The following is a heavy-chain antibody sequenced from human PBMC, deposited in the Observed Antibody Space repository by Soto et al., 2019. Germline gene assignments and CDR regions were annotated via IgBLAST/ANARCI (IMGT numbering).Heavy chain of an antibody. Sequence: EVQLVESGGGLVQPGGSLRLSCAASGFTFSDHYMDWVRQAPGKGLEWVGRTRNKANCYTTEYAASVKGRFTISRDDSKNSLYQQMNSLKTEDTAVYYCARDGSGWYDWYFDLWGRGTLVTVSS. CDR2: TRNKANCYTT. CDR1: GFTFSDHY. CDR3: ARDGSGWYDWYFDL. J-gene: IGHJ2*01. D-gene: IGHD6-19*01. V-gene: IGHV3-72*01.